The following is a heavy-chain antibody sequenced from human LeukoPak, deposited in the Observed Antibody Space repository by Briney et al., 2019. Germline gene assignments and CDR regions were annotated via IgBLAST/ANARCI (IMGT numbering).Heavy chain of an antibody. CDR1: GFTFSSYG. J-gene: IGHJ3*02. CDR3: AQGDIVVAPGDAFDI. Sequence: PGGSLRLSCAASGFTFSSYGMHWVRQAPGKGLEWVAFIRYDGSNKYYADSVKGRFTISRDNSKNKLYLQMNSLRAEDTAVYYCAQGDIVVAPGDAFDIWGQGTMVTVSS. CDR2: IRYDGSNK. V-gene: IGHV3-30*02. D-gene: IGHD2-2*01.